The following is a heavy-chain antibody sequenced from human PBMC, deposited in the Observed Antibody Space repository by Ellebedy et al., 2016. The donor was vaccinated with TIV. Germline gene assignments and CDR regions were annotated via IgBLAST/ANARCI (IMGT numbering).Heavy chain of an antibody. D-gene: IGHD4-17*01. V-gene: IGHV4-59*08. CDR1: GGSIRSYY. CDR3: ARHAPSTVTRILDY. J-gene: IGHJ4*02. CDR2: IYYSGST. Sequence: SETLSLTCTVSGGSIRSYYWSWIRQPPGKGLEWIGYIYYSGSTNYNPSLKSRVTISVDTSKNQFSLKLSSVTAADTAVYYCARHAPSTVTRILDYWGQGTLVTVSS.